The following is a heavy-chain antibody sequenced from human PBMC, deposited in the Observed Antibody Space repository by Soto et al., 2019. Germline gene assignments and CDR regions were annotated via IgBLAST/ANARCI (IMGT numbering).Heavy chain of an antibody. V-gene: IGHV4-30-2*01. Sequence: SETLSLTCVVSGGSISSGGYSWSWIRQPPGKGLEWIGYIYHSGSTYYNPSLKSRVTISVDRSKNQFSLKLSSVTAADTAVYYCASGYGYDSSGYYPSPLDYWGQGTLVTSPQ. D-gene: IGHD3-22*01. CDR3: ASGYGYDSSGYYPSPLDY. CDR1: GGSISSGGYS. J-gene: IGHJ4*02. CDR2: IYHSGST.